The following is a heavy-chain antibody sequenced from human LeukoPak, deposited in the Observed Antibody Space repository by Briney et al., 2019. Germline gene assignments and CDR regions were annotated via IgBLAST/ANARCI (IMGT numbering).Heavy chain of an antibody. Sequence: PSETLSLTCAVYGGSFSAYDWTWIRQPPGKGLESIGEVNHSGGTNWSPSLKSRVSKSVDTSKNQFSLKLSSVTAADTAVYYCASARSYCSGGSCLRHDYWGQGTLVTVSS. D-gene: IGHD2-15*01. V-gene: IGHV4-34*01. CDR3: ASARSYCSGGSCLRHDY. J-gene: IGHJ4*02. CDR2: VNHSGGT. CDR1: GGSFSAYD.